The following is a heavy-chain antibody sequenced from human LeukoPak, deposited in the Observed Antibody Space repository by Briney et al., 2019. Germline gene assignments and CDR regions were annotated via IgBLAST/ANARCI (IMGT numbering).Heavy chain of an antibody. CDR2: INPNSGGT. V-gene: IGHV1-2*02. CDR3: ASSRHGVGATDYYGMNV. Sequence: ASVKVSCKASGYTFTGYYMHWVRQAPGQGLEWMGWINPNSGGTNYAQKFQGRVTMTRDTSISTAYMELSRLRSDDTAVYYCASSRHGVGATDYYGMNVWGQGTTVTVSS. CDR1: GYTFTGYY. J-gene: IGHJ6*02. D-gene: IGHD1-26*01.